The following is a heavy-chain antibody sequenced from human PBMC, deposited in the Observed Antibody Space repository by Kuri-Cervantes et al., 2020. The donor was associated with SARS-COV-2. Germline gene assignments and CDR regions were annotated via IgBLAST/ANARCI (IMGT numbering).Heavy chain of an antibody. Sequence: SETLSLTCAISGDSVSSNSAAWNWIRQSPSRGLEWLGRTYYRSSYYNDYAVSVKGRITITADTSKNQFSLHLSSVTPEDTAIYYCARDHTSGFDFWGQGTLVTVSS. CDR1: GDSVSSNSAA. CDR3: ARDHTSGFDF. V-gene: IGHV6-1*01. D-gene: IGHD6-19*01. J-gene: IGHJ4*02. CDR2: TYYRSSYYN.